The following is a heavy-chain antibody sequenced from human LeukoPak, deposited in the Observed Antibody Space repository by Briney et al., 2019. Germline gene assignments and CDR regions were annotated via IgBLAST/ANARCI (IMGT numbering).Heavy chain of an antibody. V-gene: IGHV1-18*01. CDR3: ARDTIFGVVDHRSLDWFDP. D-gene: IGHD3-3*01. CDR2: ISAYNGNT. CDR1: GYTFTSYG. J-gene: IGHJ5*02. Sequence: ASVKVSCKASGYTFTSYGISWVRQAPGQGLEWMGWISAYNGNTNYAQKLQGRVTMTTDTSTSTAYMELRSLRSDDTAVYYCARDTIFGVVDHRSLDWFDPWGQGTLVTVSS.